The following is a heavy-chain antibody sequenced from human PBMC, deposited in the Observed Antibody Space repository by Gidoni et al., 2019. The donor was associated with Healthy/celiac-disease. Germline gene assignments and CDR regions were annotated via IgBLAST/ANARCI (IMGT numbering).Heavy chain of an antibody. V-gene: IGHV4-4*02. CDR3: GSTRTMVRGVTP. CDR1: GGSISSSNW. Sequence: QVQLQESGPGLVKPSGTLSLTCAVSGGSISSSNWWRWVRQPPGKGLEWIGEIYHSGSTNDNPSLKSRVTISVNKSKNQFSRKLSSVTAADTAVYYCGSTRTMVRGVTPWGQGTLVTVSS. D-gene: IGHD3-10*01. J-gene: IGHJ5*02. CDR2: IYHSGST.